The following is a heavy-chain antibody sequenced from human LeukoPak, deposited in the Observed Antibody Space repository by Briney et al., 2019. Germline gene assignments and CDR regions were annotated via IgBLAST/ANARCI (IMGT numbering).Heavy chain of an antibody. CDR2: ISSSGSTI. CDR3: AREDYDFWSGYSRRALGY. D-gene: IGHD3-3*01. CDR1: GFTFSSYE. Sequence: GSLRLSCAASGFTFSSYEMNWVRQAPGKGLEWVSYISSSGSTIYYADSVKGRFTISRDNAKNSLYLQMNSLRAEDTAVYYCAREDYDFWSGYSRRALGYWGQGTLAAVSS. J-gene: IGHJ4*02. V-gene: IGHV3-48*03.